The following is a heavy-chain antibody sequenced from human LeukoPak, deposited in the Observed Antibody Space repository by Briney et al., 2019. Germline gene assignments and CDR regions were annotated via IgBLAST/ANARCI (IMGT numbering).Heavy chain of an antibody. CDR3: ATPRDYYDSSGYHQGGD. J-gene: IGHJ4*02. V-gene: IGHV3-7*03. Sequence: GGSLRLSCAASGFTFSGCWMTWVRQAPGKGLEWVANIKEDGSKKNYVDSVKGRFTIFRDNAKNSLYLQMNSLRAEDTAVYYCATPRDYYDSSGYHQGGDWGQGTLVTVSS. D-gene: IGHD3-22*01. CDR1: GFTFSGCW. CDR2: IKEDGSKK.